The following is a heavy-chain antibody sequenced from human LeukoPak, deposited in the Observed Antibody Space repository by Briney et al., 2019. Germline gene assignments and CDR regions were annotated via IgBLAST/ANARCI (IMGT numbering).Heavy chain of an antibody. CDR2: ISWNSGSI. D-gene: IGHD6-13*01. CDR1: GFTFDDYA. CDR3: AKASTAAAGNTDFDY. Sequence: GGSLRLSCAASGFTFDDYAMHWVRQAPEKGLEWVSGISWNSGSIGYADSVKGRFTISRDNAKNSLYLQMNSLRAEDTALYYCAKASTAAAGNTDFDYWGQGTLVTVSS. J-gene: IGHJ4*02. V-gene: IGHV3-9*01.